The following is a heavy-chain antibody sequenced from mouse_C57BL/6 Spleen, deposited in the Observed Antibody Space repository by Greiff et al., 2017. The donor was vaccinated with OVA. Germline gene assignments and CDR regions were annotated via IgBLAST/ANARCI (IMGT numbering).Heavy chain of an antibody. CDR3: TKGNFFVY. Sequence: VQLVESGAELVRPGASVTLSCKASGYTFTDYEMHWVKQTPVHGLEWIGAIDPETGGTAYNQKFKGKAILTADKSSSTAYMELRSLTSEDSAVYYCTKGNFFVYWGQGTLVTVSA. V-gene: IGHV1-15*01. CDR1: GYTFTDYE. D-gene: IGHD2-1*01. CDR2: IDPETGGT. J-gene: IGHJ3*01.